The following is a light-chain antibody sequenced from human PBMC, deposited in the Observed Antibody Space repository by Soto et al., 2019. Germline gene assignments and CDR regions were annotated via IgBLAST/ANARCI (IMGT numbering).Light chain of an antibody. Sequence: EIVMTQSPVTLSVSPGERATLSCRASQSVSSNLAWYQQKPGQAPRLLIYGASTRATGIPARFSGSGSGTEFTLTISSLQSEDFAVYYCHQYKNWPRGTFGQGTKVEIK. CDR3: HQYKNWPRGT. CDR2: GAS. J-gene: IGKJ1*01. CDR1: QSVSSN. V-gene: IGKV3-15*01.